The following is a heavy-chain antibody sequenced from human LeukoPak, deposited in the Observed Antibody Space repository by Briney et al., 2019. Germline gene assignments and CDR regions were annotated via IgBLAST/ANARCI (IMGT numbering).Heavy chain of an antibody. V-gene: IGHV3-20*04. CDR2: INWNGGST. Sequence: GGSLRLSCAASGFTFDDYGMSWVRHAPGKGLEWVSGINWNGGSTGYADSVKGRFAISRDNAKNSLYLQMNSLRAEDTALYYCAREAYYYDSSGYPPDDAFDIWGQGTMVTVSS. D-gene: IGHD3-22*01. CDR1: GFTFDDYG. CDR3: AREAYYYDSSGYPPDDAFDI. J-gene: IGHJ3*02.